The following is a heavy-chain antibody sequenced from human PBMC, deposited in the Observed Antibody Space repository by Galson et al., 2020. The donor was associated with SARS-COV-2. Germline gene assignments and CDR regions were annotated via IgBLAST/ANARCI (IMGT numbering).Heavy chain of an antibody. CDR3: ASPRGYMDV. CDR2: ISGSGVST. Sequence: GESLKISCAASGFTFSSYAVNWVRQAPGKGLEWVSAISGSGVSTYYADSVKGRFTISRDNSKNTLYLQMNSLRVEDTAVYYCASPRGYMDVWGKGTTVTVSS. V-gene: IGHV3-23*01. J-gene: IGHJ6*03. CDR1: GFTFSSYA. D-gene: IGHD3-10*01.